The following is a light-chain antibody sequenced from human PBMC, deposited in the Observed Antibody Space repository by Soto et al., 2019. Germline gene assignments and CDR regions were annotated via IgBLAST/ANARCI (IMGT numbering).Light chain of an antibody. CDR2: KAS. Sequence: DIQMTQSPSTLSGSVGDRVTITCRASQTISSWLAWYQQKPGKAPKLLIYKASTLKSGVPSRFSCSGAGTEFTLTISSLQPDDFATYYCKNYNSYSEAFVQGTKVELK. CDR3: KNYNSYSEA. V-gene: IGKV1-5*03. J-gene: IGKJ1*01. CDR1: QTISSW.